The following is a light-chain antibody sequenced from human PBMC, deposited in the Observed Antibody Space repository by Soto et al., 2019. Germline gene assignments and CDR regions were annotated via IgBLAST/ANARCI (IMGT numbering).Light chain of an antibody. J-gene: IGKJ5*01. CDR3: KQYGSSPT. CDR1: QSVSSSY. Sequence: EIVLTQSPGTLSLSPGERATLSCRASQSVSSSYLAWYQQKPGQAPRLLIYGASSRATGIPDRCSGSGAGTDFTLTISRLEPEDFAVYYCKQYGSSPTCGQGTRLEIK. CDR2: GAS. V-gene: IGKV3-20*01.